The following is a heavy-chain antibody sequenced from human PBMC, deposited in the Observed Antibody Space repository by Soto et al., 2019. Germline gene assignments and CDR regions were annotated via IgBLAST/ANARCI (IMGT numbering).Heavy chain of an antibody. V-gene: IGHV3-33*01. Sequence: QVQLVESGGGVVQPGRSLRLSCAASGFTFSSYGMHWVRQAPGKGLEWVAVIWYDGSNKYYADSVKGRFTISRDNSNNTLYLQRNSLRAEDTAVYYCAREGLGVWYFDYWGQGTLVTVSS. CDR3: AREGLGVWYFDY. D-gene: IGHD6-13*01. CDR2: IWYDGSNK. CDR1: GFTFSSYG. J-gene: IGHJ4*02.